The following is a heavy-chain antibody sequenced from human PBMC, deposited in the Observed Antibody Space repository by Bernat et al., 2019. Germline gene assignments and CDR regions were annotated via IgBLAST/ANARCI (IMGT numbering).Heavy chain of an antibody. D-gene: IGHD7-27*01. CDR1: GFTFSVSW. Sequence: EVQLVESGGGLVQPGGSLRLSCAASGFTFSVSWMSWVRQAPGKGLEWVANINKDGSEKYYVASVRGRFTISRDNAKNSLYLKMNSLRADDTAVYYCARSPRTGDVDYWGQGTLVTVSS. CDR2: INKDGSEK. CDR3: ARSPRTGDVDY. J-gene: IGHJ4*02. V-gene: IGHV3-7*03.